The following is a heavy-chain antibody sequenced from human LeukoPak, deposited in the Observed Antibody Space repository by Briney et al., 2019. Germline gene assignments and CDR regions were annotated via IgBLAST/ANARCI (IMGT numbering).Heavy chain of an antibody. CDR2: IYHSGST. Sequence: SETLSLTCAVSGGSISSSNWWSWVRQPPGKGLKWIGEIYHSGSTNYNPSLKSRVTISVDKSKNQFSLKLSSVTAADTAVYYCATFYDSSGYSDYWGQGTLVTVSS. CDR1: GGSISSSNW. J-gene: IGHJ4*02. CDR3: ATFYDSSGYSDY. D-gene: IGHD3-22*01. V-gene: IGHV4-4*02.